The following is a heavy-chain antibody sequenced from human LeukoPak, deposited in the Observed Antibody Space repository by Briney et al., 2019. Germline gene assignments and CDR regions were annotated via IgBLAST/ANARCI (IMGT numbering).Heavy chain of an antibody. V-gene: IGHV4-59*12. CDR3: ARDSGVLRYFDWLYYHES. J-gene: IGHJ4*02. CDR1: GGSISNYY. Sequence: SETLFLTCTVSGGSISNYYWSWIRQPPGKELEWIGYIYYSGSTNYNPSLKSRVTISVDTSKNQFSLKLSSVTAADTAVYYCARDSGVLRYFDWLYYHESWGQGTLVTVSS. CDR2: IYYSGST. D-gene: IGHD3-9*01.